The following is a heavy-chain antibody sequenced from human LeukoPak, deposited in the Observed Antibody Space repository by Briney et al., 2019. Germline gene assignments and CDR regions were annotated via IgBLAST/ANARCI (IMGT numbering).Heavy chain of an antibody. CDR2: ISSSSSST. D-gene: IGHD3-22*01. Sequence: GGSLRLSCAASGFTFSSYSMNWVRQAPGKGLEWVSDISSSSSSTYYADSVKGRFTISRDNAKNSLYLQMNSLRAEDTALYYCARATHYYESSGYDYWGQGTLVTVSS. J-gene: IGHJ4*02. V-gene: IGHV3-48*04. CDR1: GFTFSSYS. CDR3: ARATHYYESSGYDY.